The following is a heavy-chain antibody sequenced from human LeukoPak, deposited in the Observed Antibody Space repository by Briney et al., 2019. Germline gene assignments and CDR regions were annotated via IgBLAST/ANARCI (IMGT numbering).Heavy chain of an antibody. CDR3: AKVMSHSSWYSRTEEYYFDY. CDR2: IRYDGSNK. V-gene: IGHV3-30*02. J-gene: IGHJ4*02. CDR1: GFTFSSYG. D-gene: IGHD6-13*01. Sequence: PGGSLRLSCAASGFTFSSYGMHWVRQAPGKGLEWVAFIRYDGSNKYYADSVKGRFTISRDNSKNTLYLQMNSLRAEDTAVYYCAKVMSHSSWYSRTEEYYFDYWGQGTLVTVSS.